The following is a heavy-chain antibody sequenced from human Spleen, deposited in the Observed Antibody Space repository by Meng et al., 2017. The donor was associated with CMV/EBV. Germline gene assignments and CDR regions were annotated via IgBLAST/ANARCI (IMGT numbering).Heavy chain of an antibody. CDR3: TRDHDWGADY. V-gene: IGHV1-2*02. J-gene: IGHJ4*02. CDR2: IKPNAGYT. D-gene: IGHD3-16*01. CDR1: GYFFRDHF. Sequence: KVSCKASGYFFRDHFMHWVRQAPGQGLEWMGWIKPNAGYTNYAQNFQGRVTMTSDSSIATAYMELSRLTSDDTAVYYCTRDHDWGADYWGQGTLVTVSS.